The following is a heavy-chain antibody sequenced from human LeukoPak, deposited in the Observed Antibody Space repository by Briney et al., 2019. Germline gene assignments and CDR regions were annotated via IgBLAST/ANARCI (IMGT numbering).Heavy chain of an antibody. CDR2: NRNGGST. CDR1: GFTFDDYG. Sequence: GGSLRLSCAASGFTFDDYGMSWVRQAPGKGLEWVSGNRNGGSTGYADSVKRRFTISRDNAKNSMYLQMNSLRAEDTALYYCVRGFRGGPFDYWGQGTLVTVSS. CDR3: VRGFRGGPFDY. D-gene: IGHD3-10*01. V-gene: IGHV3-20*04. J-gene: IGHJ4*02.